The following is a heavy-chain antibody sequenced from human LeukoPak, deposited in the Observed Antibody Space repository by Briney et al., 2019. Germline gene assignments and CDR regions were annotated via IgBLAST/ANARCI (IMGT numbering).Heavy chain of an antibody. CDR3: TRDNYYSIDY. D-gene: IGHD1-26*01. V-gene: IGHV3-74*01. Sequence: GGSLRLSCGASGFTFSRTWMHWVRQAPGKGLVCVSRINSDGTSTVYADSVKGRFTISRDNAKNTVYLQMSGLGVDDTAVYYCTRDNYYSIDYWGQGTLVTVSS. CDR2: INSDGTST. J-gene: IGHJ4*02. CDR1: GFTFSRTW.